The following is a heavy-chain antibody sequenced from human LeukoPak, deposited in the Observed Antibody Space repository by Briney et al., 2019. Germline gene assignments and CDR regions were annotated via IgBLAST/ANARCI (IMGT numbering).Heavy chain of an antibody. Sequence: PSETLSLTCAVYGGSFSGYYWSWIRQPPGKGLEWIGEINHSGSTNYNPSLKSRVTISVDTSKNQFSLKLSSVTAADTAAYYCARGLFDPWGQGTLVTVST. CDR1: GGSFSGYY. J-gene: IGHJ5*02. V-gene: IGHV4-34*01. CDR2: INHSGST. CDR3: ARGLFDP.